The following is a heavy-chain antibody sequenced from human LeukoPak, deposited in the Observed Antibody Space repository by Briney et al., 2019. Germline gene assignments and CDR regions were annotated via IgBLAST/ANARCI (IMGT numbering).Heavy chain of an antibody. V-gene: IGHV3-11*03. Sequence: GGSLRLSCAASGFSFSDYYMNWIRQAPGKGLEWDSYISSSATYTDYAESVKGRFTVSRDNAKNSLYLQMTSLRAEDTAVYYCARSFYDFLNGPYEEAFDMWGQGTMVTVSS. CDR3: ARSFYDFLNGPYEEAFDM. CDR1: GFSFSDYY. D-gene: IGHD3-3*01. J-gene: IGHJ3*02. CDR2: ISSSATYT.